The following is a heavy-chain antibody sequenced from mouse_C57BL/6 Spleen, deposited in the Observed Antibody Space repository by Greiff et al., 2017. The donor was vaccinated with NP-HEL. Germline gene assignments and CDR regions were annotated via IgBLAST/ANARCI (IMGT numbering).Heavy chain of an antibody. CDR3: ARVPTYYSNSYAMDY. Sequence: VQLQESGAELVKPGASVKISCKASGYAFSSYWMNWVKQRPGKGLEWIGQIYPGDGDTNYNGKFKGKATLTADKSSSTAYMQLSSLTSEDSAVYFCARVPTYYSNSYAMDYWGQGTSVTVSS. D-gene: IGHD2-5*01. J-gene: IGHJ4*01. V-gene: IGHV1-80*01. CDR2: IYPGDGDT. CDR1: GYAFSSYW.